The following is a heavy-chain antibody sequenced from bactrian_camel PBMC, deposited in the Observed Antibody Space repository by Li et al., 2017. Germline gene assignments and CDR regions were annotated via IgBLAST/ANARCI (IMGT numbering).Heavy chain of an antibody. CDR1: RYIYSRIC. V-gene: IGHV3S54*01. J-gene: IGHJ6*01. Sequence: HVQLVESGGGSVQAGGSLRLSCVASRYIYSRICMGWFRQAPGKEREEVATIYSGDHITSYADSVKGRFTISQDNAKNAVYLQMNSLKPEDTAIYYCAIRIDRCLKGAEFFGPWGQGTQVTVS. CDR3: AIRIDRCLKGAEFFGP. CDR2: IYSGDHIT.